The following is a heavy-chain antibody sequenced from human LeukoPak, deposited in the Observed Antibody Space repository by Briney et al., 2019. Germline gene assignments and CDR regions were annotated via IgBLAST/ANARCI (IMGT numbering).Heavy chain of an antibody. D-gene: IGHD5-12*01. CDR1: GGSFSGYY. CDR2: INHSGST. Sequence: TSETLSLTCAVYGGSFSGYYWSWIRQPPGKGLEWIGEINHSGSTNYNPSLKSRVTISVGTSKNQFSLKLSSVTAADTAVYYCATHSRAGSGGSENAFEIWGQGTMVTVSS. J-gene: IGHJ3*02. V-gene: IGHV4-34*01. CDR3: ATHSRAGSGGSENAFEI.